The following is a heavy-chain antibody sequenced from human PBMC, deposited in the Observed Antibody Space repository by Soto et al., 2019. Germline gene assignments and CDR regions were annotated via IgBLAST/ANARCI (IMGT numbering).Heavy chain of an antibody. CDR3: ARGINYYDSGDDAFDI. D-gene: IGHD3-10*01. CDR1: GYTFTTYD. Sequence: QVQLVQSGAAVKKPGASVKVSCKASGYTFTTYDINWVRQATGQGLEWMGWMNPNSGNTGYAQKFQGRVTMTRNTSKSTAYMELSSLRSEDTAVYYCARGINYYDSGDDAFDIWGQGTMVTVSS. CDR2: MNPNSGNT. V-gene: IGHV1-8*01. J-gene: IGHJ3*02.